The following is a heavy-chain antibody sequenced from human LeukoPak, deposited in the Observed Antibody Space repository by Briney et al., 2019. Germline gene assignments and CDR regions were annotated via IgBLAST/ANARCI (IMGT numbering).Heavy chain of an antibody. J-gene: IGHJ4*02. V-gene: IGHV4-34*01. D-gene: IGHD5-18*01. Sequence: SETLSLTCAVYGGSFSGYYWSWIRQPPGKGLEWIGEINHSGSTNYNPSLKSRVTISVDTSKNQFSLKLSSVTAADTAVYYCAARGYSYGYSATHPGYWGQGTLVTVSS. CDR1: GGSFSGYY. CDR3: AARGYSYGYSATHPGY. CDR2: INHSGST.